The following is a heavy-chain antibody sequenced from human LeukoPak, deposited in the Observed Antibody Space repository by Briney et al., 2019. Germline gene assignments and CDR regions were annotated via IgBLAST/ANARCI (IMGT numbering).Heavy chain of an antibody. CDR1: GYTFTSYG. CDR2: INPNSGGT. Sequence: GASVMVSCKTSGYTFTSYGISWVRQAPGQGLEWMGWINPNSGGTNYAQKFQGRVTMTRDTSISTAYMELSRLRSDDTAVYYCARGMEPYYYMDVWGKGTTVTVSS. CDR3: ARGMEPYYYMDV. V-gene: IGHV1-2*02. D-gene: IGHD1-26*01. J-gene: IGHJ6*03.